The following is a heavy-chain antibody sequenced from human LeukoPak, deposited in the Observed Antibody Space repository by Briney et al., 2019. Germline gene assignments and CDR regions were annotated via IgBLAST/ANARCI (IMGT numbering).Heavy chain of an antibody. CDR3: ARRYSSSYYYYMDV. CDR1: GFTFSSYW. J-gene: IGHJ6*03. Sequence: GGSLRLSCAASGFTFSSYWMHWVRHAPGKGLVWVSRINSDGSSTSYADSVKGRFTISRDNAKNTLYLQMNSLRAEDTAVYYCARRYSSSYYYYMDVWGKGTTVTISS. D-gene: IGHD6-19*01. V-gene: IGHV3-74*01. CDR2: INSDGSST.